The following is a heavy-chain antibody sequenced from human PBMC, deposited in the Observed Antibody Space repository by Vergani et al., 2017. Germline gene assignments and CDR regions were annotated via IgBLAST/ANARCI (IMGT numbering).Heavy chain of an antibody. CDR3: ARVPYYYYYMDV. V-gene: IGHV4-61*02. CDR1: GGSISSGSYY. CDR2: IHTSGTT. J-gene: IGHJ6*03. Sequence: QVQLQESGPGLVKPSQTLSLTCTVSGGSISSGSYYWSWIRQPAGKGLEWIGRIHTSGTTNDNPPLKSLVTISVDTTKNQFSLKLSSVTAAETAVYYCARVPYYYYYMDVWGKGTTVTVSS.